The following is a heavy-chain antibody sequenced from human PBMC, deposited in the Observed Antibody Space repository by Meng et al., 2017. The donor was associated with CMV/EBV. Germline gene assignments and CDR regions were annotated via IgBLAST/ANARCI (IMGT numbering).Heavy chain of an antibody. J-gene: IGHJ4*02. Sequence: VQLVEAWGVLVPAGGSLSLSCAASGFTARSNYMSWVRQAPGKGLEWVSVIHSGGSKYYADSVKGIFTISRDNSKNTLYLQMNSLRAEDTAVYYCAREGDGYDKAPYWGQGTLVTVSS. CDR2: IHSGGSK. CDR1: GFTARSNY. D-gene: IGHD5-24*01. CDR3: AREGDGYDKAPY. V-gene: IGHV3-66*01.